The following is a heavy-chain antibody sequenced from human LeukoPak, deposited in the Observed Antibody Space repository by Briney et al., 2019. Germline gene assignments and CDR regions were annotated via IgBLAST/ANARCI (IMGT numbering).Heavy chain of an antibody. CDR1: GGSISSYY. D-gene: IGHD3-3*01. V-gene: IGHV4-4*07. Sequence: SETLSLTCTVSGGSISSYYWSWIRQPAGKGLEWIGRIYTSGSTNYNPSLKSRVTISVDTSKNQFSLKLSSVTAAGTAVYYCARPITIFGVVTADYWGQGTLVTVSS. CDR2: IYTSGST. CDR3: ARPITIFGVVTADY. J-gene: IGHJ4*02.